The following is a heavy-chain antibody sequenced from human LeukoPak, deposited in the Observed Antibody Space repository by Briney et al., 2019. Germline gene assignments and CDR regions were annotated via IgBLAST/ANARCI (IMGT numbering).Heavy chain of an antibody. D-gene: IGHD3-10*01. Sequence: GGSLRLSCAASGFTFSSYEMNWVRQPPGKGLEWVSYIISSCSTIYYADSVKCRFTISRENAKNSLYLQMSSLRAADTAVYYCARGRGSGSYHYYYYYMDVWGKGTTVTVSS. V-gene: IGHV3-48*03. CDR2: IISSCSTI. CDR3: ARGRGSGSYHYYYYYMDV. J-gene: IGHJ6*03. CDR1: GFTFSSYE.